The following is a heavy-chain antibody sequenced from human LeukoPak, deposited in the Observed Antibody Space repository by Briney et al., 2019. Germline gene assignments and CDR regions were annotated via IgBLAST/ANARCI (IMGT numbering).Heavy chain of an antibody. J-gene: IGHJ4*02. D-gene: IGHD2-21*02. CDR2: ISYDGSNR. CDR3: ARVLGDKRYCLDS. CDR1: GFTFSSYA. Sequence: GRSLRLSCAASGFTFSSYAMHWVRQAPGKGLEWVAIISYDGSNRYYADSVKGRFTISRDNSKNTLYLQMNSLRAEDTAVYYCARVLGDKRYCLDSWGQGTLVTVSS. V-gene: IGHV3-30*04.